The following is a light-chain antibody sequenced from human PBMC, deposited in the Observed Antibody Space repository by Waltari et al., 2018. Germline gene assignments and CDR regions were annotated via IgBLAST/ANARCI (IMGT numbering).Light chain of an antibody. Sequence: EIVLTQSPGTLSLSPGEKATLPCWVSQSVGRSLAWYQQKRGQAPRLLIYGASTRATGIPDRFSGSGSGTDFSLTISRLEPEDFAVYYCQHYVRLPVTFGQGTKVEI. CDR2: GAS. J-gene: IGKJ1*01. V-gene: IGKV3-20*01. CDR1: QSVGRS. CDR3: QHYVRLPVT.